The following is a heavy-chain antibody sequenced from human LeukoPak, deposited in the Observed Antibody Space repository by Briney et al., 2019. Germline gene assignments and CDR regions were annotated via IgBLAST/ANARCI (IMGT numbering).Heavy chain of an antibody. CDR3: ARGLTMIDGRAFDI. D-gene: IGHD3-22*01. J-gene: IGHJ3*02. CDR1: GGSISSGGYS. Sequence: SETLSLTYAVSGGSISSGGYSWSWIRQPPGKGLEWIGYIYHSGSTYYNPSLKSRVTISVDRSKNQFSLKLSSVTAADTAVYYCARGLTMIDGRAFDIWGQGTMVTVSS. V-gene: IGHV4-30-2*01. CDR2: IYHSGST.